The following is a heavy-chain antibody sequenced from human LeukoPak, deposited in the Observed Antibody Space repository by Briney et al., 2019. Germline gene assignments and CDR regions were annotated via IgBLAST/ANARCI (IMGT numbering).Heavy chain of an antibody. J-gene: IGHJ5*02. V-gene: IGHV4-59*01. D-gene: IGHD5-12*01. CDR2: IYYSGST. Sequence: SETLSLTCTVSGGSISSYYWSWIRQPPGKGLEWIGYIYYSGSTNYNPSLKSRVTISVDTSKNQFSLKLSSVTAADTAVYYCARDRGYEHLSWFDPWGQGTLVTVSS. CDR3: ARDRGYEHLSWFDP. CDR1: GGSISSYY.